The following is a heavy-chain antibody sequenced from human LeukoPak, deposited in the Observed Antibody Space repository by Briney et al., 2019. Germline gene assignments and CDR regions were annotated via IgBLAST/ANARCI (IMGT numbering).Heavy chain of an antibody. D-gene: IGHD6-19*01. CDR2: IRSKAYGGTT. CDR1: GFTFGDYA. V-gene: IGHV3-49*04. CDR3: TRVRVDSSGWYFDY. Sequence: GGSLRLSCTASGFTFGDYAMSWVRQAPGKGLEWVGFIRSKAYGGTTEYAASVKGRFTISRDDSKSIAYLQMNSLKTEDTAVYYCTRVRVDSSGWYFDYWGQGTLVTVSS. J-gene: IGHJ4*02.